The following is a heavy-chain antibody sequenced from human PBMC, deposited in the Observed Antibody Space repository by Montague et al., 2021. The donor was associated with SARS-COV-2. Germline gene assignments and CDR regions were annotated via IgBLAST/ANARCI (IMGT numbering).Heavy chain of an antibody. Sequence: SETLSLTCTVHGGSFSTYSWNWIRQPPGKGLEWIGEIHHGGSTNYNSSLKSRVTISADTSKNQFSLRLTSVAAADTAVYYCSRLGDGVVPSAILGVVPYYSCYCMDVWGKGTTVTVSS. D-gene: IGHD2-2*02. CDR1: GGSFSTYS. CDR3: SRLGDGVVPSAILGVVPYYSCYCMDV. V-gene: IGHV4-34*01. CDR2: IHHGGST. J-gene: IGHJ6*03.